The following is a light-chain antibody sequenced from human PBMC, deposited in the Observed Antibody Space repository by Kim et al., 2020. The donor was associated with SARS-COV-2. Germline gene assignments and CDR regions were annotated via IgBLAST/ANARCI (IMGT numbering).Light chain of an antibody. Sequence: ELTQDPAVSVALGQTVRITCQGDSLRSYYASWYQQKPGQAPVLVIYGKNNRPSGIPDRFSGSSSGNTASLTITGAQAEDEADYYCNSRDSSGNHVVFGGGTQLTVL. CDR1: SLRSYY. CDR2: GKN. CDR3: NSRDSSGNHVV. V-gene: IGLV3-19*01. J-gene: IGLJ2*01.